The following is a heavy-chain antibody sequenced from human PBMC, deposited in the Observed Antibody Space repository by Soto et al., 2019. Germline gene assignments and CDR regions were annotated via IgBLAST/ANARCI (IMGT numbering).Heavy chain of an antibody. Sequence: QAQLVQSGAEVKKPGASVKVSCKASGYTFTSYGISWVRQAPGQGLEWMGWISASNGNTNYAQILQGRVTMTTDTSTSTAYLGLRSLRSDDTAVYYCARVEAAMSGHWFDPWGQGTLVTVSS. CDR2: ISASNGNT. J-gene: IGHJ5*02. D-gene: IGHD2-2*01. CDR3: ARVEAAMSGHWFDP. CDR1: GYTFTSYG. V-gene: IGHV1-18*01.